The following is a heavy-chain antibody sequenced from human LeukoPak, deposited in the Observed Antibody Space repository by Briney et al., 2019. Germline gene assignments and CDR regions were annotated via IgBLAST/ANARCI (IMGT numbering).Heavy chain of an antibody. J-gene: IGHJ4*02. CDR3: ARSRPLEEDSSGYHLPPYYFDY. CDR2: ISGSGGST. D-gene: IGHD3-22*01. Sequence: PGGSLRLSCAASGFTFSSYAMSWVRQAPGKGLEWVSAISGSGGSTYYADSVKGRFTISRDNSKNTLYLQMNSLRAEETAVYYCARSRPLEEDSSGYHLPPYYFDYWGQGTLVTVSS. V-gene: IGHV3-23*01. CDR1: GFTFSSYA.